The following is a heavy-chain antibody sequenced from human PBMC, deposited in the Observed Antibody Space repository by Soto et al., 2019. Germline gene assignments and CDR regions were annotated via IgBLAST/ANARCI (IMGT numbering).Heavy chain of an antibody. Sequence: PSETLSLTCTVSGGSISSYYWSWIRQPPGKGLEWIGYIYYSGSTNYNPSLKSRVTISVDTSKNQFSLKLSSVTAADTAVYYCERLYGGSGYYGPSYYYYYYMDVWGKGTTVTVSS. D-gene: IGHD3-3*01. V-gene: IGHV4-59*01. CDR2: IYYSGST. CDR1: GGSISSYY. J-gene: IGHJ6*03. CDR3: ERLYGGSGYYGPSYYYYYYMDV.